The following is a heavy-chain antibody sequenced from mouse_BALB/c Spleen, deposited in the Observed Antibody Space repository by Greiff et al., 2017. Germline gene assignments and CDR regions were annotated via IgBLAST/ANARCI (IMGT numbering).Heavy chain of an antibody. CDR1: GFTFTDYY. Sequence: EVQVVESGGGLVQPGGSLRLSCATSGFTFTDYYMSWVRQPPGKALEWLGFIRNKANGYTTEYSASVKGRFTISRDNSQSILYLQMNTLRAEDSATYYCARDRGVITTVAFDYWGQGTTLTVSS. CDR3: ARDRGVITTVAFDY. CDR2: IRNKANGYTT. J-gene: IGHJ2*01. V-gene: IGHV7-3*02. D-gene: IGHD1-1*01.